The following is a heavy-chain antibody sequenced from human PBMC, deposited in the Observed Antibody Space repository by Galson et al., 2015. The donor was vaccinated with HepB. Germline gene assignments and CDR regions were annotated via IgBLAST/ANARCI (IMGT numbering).Heavy chain of an antibody. Sequence: SLRLSCAASGFTFTSSSCAMSWGRQAPGKGLEWVSSMSCNGVSTYYADSVKGRLTTSRDDSKNTLYLQMNSLRAEDTAVYYCAKRHGDYGHYYNGMDVWGQGTTVIVSS. CDR3: AKRHGDYGHYYNGMDV. CDR1: GFTFTSSSCA. J-gene: IGHJ6*02. D-gene: IGHD4-17*01. CDR2: MSCNGVST. V-gene: IGHV3-23*01.